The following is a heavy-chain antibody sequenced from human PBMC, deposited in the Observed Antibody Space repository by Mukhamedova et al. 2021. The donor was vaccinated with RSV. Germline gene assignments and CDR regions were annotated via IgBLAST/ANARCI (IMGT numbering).Heavy chain of an antibody. D-gene: IGHD5-12*01. V-gene: IGHV3-30-3*01. CDR1: SSYA. J-gene: IGHJ6*03. Sequence: SSYAMHWVRQAPGKGLEWVAVISYDGSNKYYADSVKGRFTISRDNSKNTLYLQMNSLRAEDTAVYSCARDSWVATTSDYYYYYY. CDR2: ISYDGSNK. CDR3: ARDSWVATTSDYYYYYY.